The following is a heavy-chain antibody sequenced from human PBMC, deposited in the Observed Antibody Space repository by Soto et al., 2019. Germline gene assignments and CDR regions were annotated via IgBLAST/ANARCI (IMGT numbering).Heavy chain of an antibody. CDR3: ARDERALLWFGEPGTRDYYYYGMDV. V-gene: IGHV3-33*01. CDR1: GFTFSSYG. CDR2: IWYDGSNK. J-gene: IGHJ6*02. Sequence: GGSLRLSCAASGFTFSSYGMHWVRQAPGKGLEWVAVIWYDGSNKYYADSVKGRFTISRDNSKNTLYLQMNSLRAEDTAVDYCARDERALLWFGEPGTRDYYYYGMDVWGQGTTVTVSS. D-gene: IGHD3-10*01.